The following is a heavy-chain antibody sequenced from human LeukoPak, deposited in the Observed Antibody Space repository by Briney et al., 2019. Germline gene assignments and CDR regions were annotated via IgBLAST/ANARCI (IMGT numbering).Heavy chain of an antibody. J-gene: IGHJ3*02. CDR2: ISGNGGNT. V-gene: IGHV3-23*01. CDR1: GFIFSSYA. CDR3: ARGLHYYDSGGYYYPDAFDI. D-gene: IGHD3-22*01. Sequence: QTGGSLRLSCAASGFIFSSYAMSWVRQAPGKGLEWVSAISGNGGNTYYAASVKGRFTISRDNSKNTLYLQMNSLRAEDTAVYYCARGLHYYDSGGYYYPDAFDIWGQGTMVTVSS.